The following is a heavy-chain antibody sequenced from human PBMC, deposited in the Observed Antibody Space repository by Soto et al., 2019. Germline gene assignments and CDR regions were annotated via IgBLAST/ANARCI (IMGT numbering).Heavy chain of an antibody. CDR2: IYWEDAK. CDR1: GFSLSTSGVG. Sequence: QITLKESGPTLVKPTQTLTLTCTFSGFSLSTSGVGVAWIRQPPGKALEWLALIYWEDAKRYRPSLKNRLSTTTDTPKNHAVLTITNMDPVDTATYYCAHRNSGSYLSHWGQGTLVTVSS. J-gene: IGHJ1*01. V-gene: IGHV2-5*02. CDR3: AHRNSGSYLSH. D-gene: IGHD1-26*01.